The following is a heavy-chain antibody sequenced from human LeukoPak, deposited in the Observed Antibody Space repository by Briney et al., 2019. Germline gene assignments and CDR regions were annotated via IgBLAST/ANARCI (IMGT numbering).Heavy chain of an antibody. CDR3: ASYVAAAGFYYFDY. V-gene: IGHV1-69*01. Sequence: ASVKVSCKASGGTFSSYAISWVRQAPGQGLEWMGGMIPIFGTANYAQKFQGRVTITADESTSTAYMELSSLRSEDTAVYYCASYVAAAGFYYFDYWGQGTLVTVSS. CDR1: GGTFSSYA. CDR2: MIPIFGTA. D-gene: IGHD6-13*01. J-gene: IGHJ4*02.